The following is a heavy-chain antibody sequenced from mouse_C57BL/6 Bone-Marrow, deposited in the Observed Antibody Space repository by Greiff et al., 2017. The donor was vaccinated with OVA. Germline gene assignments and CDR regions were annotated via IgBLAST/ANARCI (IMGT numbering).Heavy chain of an antibody. CDR2: IDPTDGGT. CDR1: GYTFTSYW. CDR3: ARGKNDNGIRYFAY. Sequence: QVQLQQPGAELVMPGASVKLSCKASGYTFTSYWMNWVKQSPGQGLEWIGDIDPTDGGTSYNQKFKGKATLTVDKSSSTAYMELRSLTSEDSAVNYCARGKNDNGIRYFAYWGQGTPVTVS. V-gene: IGHV1-69*01. J-gene: IGHJ3*01. D-gene: IGHD1-1*01.